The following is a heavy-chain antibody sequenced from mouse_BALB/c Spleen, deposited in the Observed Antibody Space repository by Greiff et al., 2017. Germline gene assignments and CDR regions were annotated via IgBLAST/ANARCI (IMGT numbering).Heavy chain of an antibody. CDR1: GYTFTDYN. CDR2: FNPNDDST. D-gene: IGHD2-1*01. CDR3: ARKGDGNYTYWYIDG. J-gene: IGHJ1*01. Sequence: EVQLQQFGAELVQPGASVKISCTASGYTFTDYNLDWVTQRHGKSLEWIGAFNPNDDSTSYNQKFKGRATLTGDKSSSTAYMELRSLTSEDTAVDYCARKGDGNYTYWYIDGGGAGTTVTGST. V-gene: IGHV1-18*01.